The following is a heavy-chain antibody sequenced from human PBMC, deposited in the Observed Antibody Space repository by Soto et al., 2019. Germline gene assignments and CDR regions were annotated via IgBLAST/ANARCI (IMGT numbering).Heavy chain of an antibody. CDR3: ARDLEDCSSTSCYRYYYYGMDV. J-gene: IGHJ6*02. Sequence: ASVKVSCKASGYTFTSYGISWVRQAPGHGLEWMGWISAYNGNTNYAQKLQGRVTMTTDTSTSTAYMELRSLRSDDTAVYYCARDLEDCSSTSCYRYYYYGMDVWRQGTTVTVSS. CDR2: ISAYNGNT. D-gene: IGHD2-2*02. CDR1: GYTFTSYG. V-gene: IGHV1-18*01.